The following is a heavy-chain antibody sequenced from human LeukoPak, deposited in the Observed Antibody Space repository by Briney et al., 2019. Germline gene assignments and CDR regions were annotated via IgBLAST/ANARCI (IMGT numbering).Heavy chain of an antibody. J-gene: IGHJ6*03. CDR1: GFTFDGYG. D-gene: IGHD5-18*01. V-gene: IGHV3-20*04. CDR2: INWNGGST. Sequence: GGSLRLSCAASGFTFDGYGMSWVRQAPGKGLEWVSGINWNGGSTGYADSVKGRLTISRDNGKNSLYLQMNSLRAEDTALYYCARGGKAMVTLSYYYYYMDVWGKGTTVTVSS. CDR3: ARGGKAMVTLSYYYYYMDV.